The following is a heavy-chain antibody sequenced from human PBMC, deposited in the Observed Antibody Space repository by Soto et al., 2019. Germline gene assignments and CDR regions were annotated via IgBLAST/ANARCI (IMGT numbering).Heavy chain of an antibody. CDR1: GYTFTSYG. J-gene: IGHJ4*02. V-gene: IGHV1-18*01. CDR2: ISAYNGNT. CDR3: ARPYCSGGSCPIDY. D-gene: IGHD2-15*01. Sequence: GASVKVSCKASGYTFTSYGISWVRQAPGQGLEWMGWISAYNGNTNYAQKLQGRVTMTTYTSTSTAYMELRSLRSDDTAVYYCARPYCSGGSCPIDYWGQGTLVTVSS.